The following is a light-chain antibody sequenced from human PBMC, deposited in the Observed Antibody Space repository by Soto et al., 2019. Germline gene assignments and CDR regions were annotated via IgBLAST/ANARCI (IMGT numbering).Light chain of an antibody. CDR2: DAS. Sequence: IQLTQSPSTLSASVGARLAINCSASQSISRWLAWYQQKPGKATKLLIYDASSLESGVPSRFSGSGSGTEFTLTTSSLQPDDFATYYCQQYNSYSSFTFGQGTRLEIK. J-gene: IGKJ5*01. CDR3: QQYNSYSSFT. CDR1: QSISRW. V-gene: IGKV1-5*01.